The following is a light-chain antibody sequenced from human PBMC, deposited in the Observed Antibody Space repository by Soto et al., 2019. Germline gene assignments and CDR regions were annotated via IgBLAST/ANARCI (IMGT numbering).Light chain of an antibody. CDR2: GTS. CDR1: QSVSSSY. Sequence: EIVLTESPGTLSLSPAERATLSCRASQSVSSSYLAWDQQKPGQAPRLLIYGTSSKATGIPDRFSGSGSWTDFTLAINRLEPEDFAVYYCQEYGSSPLFTFGPGVKVDIE. J-gene: IGKJ3*01. V-gene: IGKV3-20*01. CDR3: QEYGSSPLFT.